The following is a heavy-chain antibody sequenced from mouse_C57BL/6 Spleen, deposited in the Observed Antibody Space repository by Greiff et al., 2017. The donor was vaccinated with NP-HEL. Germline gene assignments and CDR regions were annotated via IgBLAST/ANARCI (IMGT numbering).Heavy chain of an antibody. J-gene: IGHJ2*01. CDR3: ARREDYYGSSDY. D-gene: IGHD1-1*01. CDR2: IDPSDSYT. CDR1: GYTFTSYW. V-gene: IGHV1-50*01. Sequence: QVQLQQPGAELVKPGASVKLSCKASGYTFTSYWMQWVKQRPGQGLEWIGEIDPSDSYTNYNQKFKGKATLTVDTSSSTAYMQLSSLTSEDSAVYYCARREDYYGSSDYWGQGTTLTVSS.